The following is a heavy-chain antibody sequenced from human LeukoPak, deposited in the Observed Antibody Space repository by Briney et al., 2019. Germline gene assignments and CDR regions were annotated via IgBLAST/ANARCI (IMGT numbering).Heavy chain of an antibody. Sequence: ASVKVSCTTSRHTFSGYYFHWVREAPGQGLEWMGIINPNGGSTTYSRKFQDRIILTRDTSTYIIYMDLSNLGSEDTAIYYCATGEAATTTGYFDYWGQGALVTVSS. V-gene: IGHV1-46*01. J-gene: IGHJ4*02. D-gene: IGHD4-17*01. CDR2: INPNGGST. CDR3: ATGEAATTTGYFDY. CDR1: RHTFSGYY.